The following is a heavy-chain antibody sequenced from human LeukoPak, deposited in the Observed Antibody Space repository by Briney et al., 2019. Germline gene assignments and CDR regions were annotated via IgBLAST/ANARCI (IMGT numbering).Heavy chain of an antibody. J-gene: IGHJ4*02. CDR1: GFTFSSYW. CDR2: IKQDGTEK. CDR3: VAGYSYGGFDY. D-gene: IGHD5-18*01. V-gene: IGHV3-7*01. Sequence: GGSLRLSCAASGFTFSSYWVTWFRQAPGKGLEWVANIKQDGTEKYYVDSVKGRFTISRDNAKNSLYLQMNSLRAEDTAVYYCVAGYSYGGFDYWGQGTLVTVSS.